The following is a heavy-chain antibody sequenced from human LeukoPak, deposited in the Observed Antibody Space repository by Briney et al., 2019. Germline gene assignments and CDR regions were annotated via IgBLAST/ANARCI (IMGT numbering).Heavy chain of an antibody. J-gene: IGHJ4*02. Sequence: GASVKVCCEASGYTYTSYGISWVRQAPGQGREWMGWISAYNGNTNYAQKLQGRVIMTTDTSTSTAYMELRSLRSDDTAVYYCARSAQYDYGDYWFLDYWGQGTLVTVSS. CDR2: ISAYNGNT. CDR3: ARSAQYDYGDYWFLDY. V-gene: IGHV1-18*01. D-gene: IGHD4-17*01. CDR1: GYTYTSYG.